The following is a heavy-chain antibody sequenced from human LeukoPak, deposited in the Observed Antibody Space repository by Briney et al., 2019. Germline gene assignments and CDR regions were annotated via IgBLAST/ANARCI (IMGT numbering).Heavy chain of an antibody. CDR3: TTDPYYDSSGYYFDY. CDR1: EFIFSDYW. CDR2: IKSKTDGGTT. Sequence: GGSLRLSCVASEFIFSDYWMSWVRQAPGKGLEWVGRIKSKTDGGTTDYAAPVKGRFTISRDDSKNTLYLQMNSLKTEDTAVYYCTTDPYYDSSGYYFDYWGQGTLVTVSS. D-gene: IGHD3-22*01. J-gene: IGHJ4*02. V-gene: IGHV3-15*01.